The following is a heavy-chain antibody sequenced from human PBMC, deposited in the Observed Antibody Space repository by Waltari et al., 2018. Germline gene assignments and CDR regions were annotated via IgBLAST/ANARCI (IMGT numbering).Heavy chain of an antibody. D-gene: IGHD3-16*01. CDR1: GFHFSTSS. J-gene: IGHJ4*02. Sequence: EVQLLESGGGLVQHGGSLRLSCAASGFHFSTSSMSWVRQVPGKGLEWVSSISGSGTGTYYADSVKVRFTISRDNSKNTLSLQMNSLRAEDTALYYCATFKGDYWGQGTLVTVSS. V-gene: IGHV3-23*01. CDR2: ISGSGTGT. CDR3: ATFKGDY.